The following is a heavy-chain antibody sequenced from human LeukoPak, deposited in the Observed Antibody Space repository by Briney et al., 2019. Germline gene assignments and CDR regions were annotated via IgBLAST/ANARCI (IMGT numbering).Heavy chain of an antibody. D-gene: IGHD3-16*02. CDR1: GFTFSSYS. J-gene: IGHJ4*02. CDR2: ISSSSSYI. Sequence: GGSLRLSCAASGFTFSSYSMNWVRQAPGKGLEWVSSISSSSSYIYYADSVKGRFTISRDNAKNSLYLQMNSLRAEDTAVYYCARGGGAFMITFGGVIVTWGQGTLVTVSS. V-gene: IGHV3-21*01. CDR3: ARGGGAFMITFGGVIVT.